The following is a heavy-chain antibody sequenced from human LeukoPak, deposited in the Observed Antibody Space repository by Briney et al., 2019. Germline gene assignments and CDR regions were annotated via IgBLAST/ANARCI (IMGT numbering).Heavy chain of an antibody. J-gene: IGHJ4*02. D-gene: IGHD5-18*01. V-gene: IGHV4-38-2*02. Sequence: SETLSLTCTVSGYSISSGYYWGWIRQPPGKGLEWIGEINHSGSTNYNPSLKSRVIISVDTSKNQFSLKLSSVTAADTAVYYCARQGYSYRLWGQGTLVTVSS. CDR1: GYSISSGYY. CDR3: ARQGYSYRL. CDR2: INHSGST.